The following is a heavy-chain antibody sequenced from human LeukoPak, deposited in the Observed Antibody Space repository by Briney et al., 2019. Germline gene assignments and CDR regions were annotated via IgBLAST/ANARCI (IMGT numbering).Heavy chain of an antibody. J-gene: IGHJ4*02. CDR2: IHHSGGT. V-gene: IGHV4-34*01. D-gene: IGHD3-22*01. CDR3: VRNGDDSGGYYFWSDY. CDR1: DGSFTDNN. Sequence: SETLSLTCAVYDGSFTDNNWGWIRQSPGKGLEWIAEIHHSGGTNYSPTLKSRVTLSVDTSKNQLSLNLRSVTAADTAVYYCVRNGDDSGGYYFWSDYRGQGTLVTVSS.